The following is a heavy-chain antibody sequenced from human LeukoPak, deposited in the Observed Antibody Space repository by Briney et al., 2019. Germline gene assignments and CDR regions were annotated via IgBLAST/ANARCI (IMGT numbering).Heavy chain of an antibody. CDR1: RFTFSSYG. D-gene: IGHD2-8*01. V-gene: IGHV3-30*02. Sequence: GGSLRLSCAASRFTFSSYGMHWVRQAPGKGLEWVAYIQYDGSNAQYADSVKGRFSISRDSSKNILYLQMNSLRAEDTAVYYCAKDRCSNGVGCYYYYMDVWGKGTTVTVSS. CDR3: AKDRCSNGVGCYYYYMDV. J-gene: IGHJ6*03. CDR2: IQYDGSNA.